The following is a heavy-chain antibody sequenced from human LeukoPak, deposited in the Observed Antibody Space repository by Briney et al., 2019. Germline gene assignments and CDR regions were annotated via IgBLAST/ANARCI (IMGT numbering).Heavy chain of an antibody. D-gene: IGHD6-13*01. Sequence: SETLSLTCTVSGGSISSYYWSWIRQPPGKGLEWIGYIYYSGSTYYNPSLKSRVTISVDTSKNQFSLKLSSVTAADTAVYYCARIIPTIAAAPRGFDYWGQGTLVTVSS. CDR2: IYYSGST. CDR3: ARIIPTIAAAPRGFDY. CDR1: GGSISSYY. V-gene: IGHV4-59*08. J-gene: IGHJ4*02.